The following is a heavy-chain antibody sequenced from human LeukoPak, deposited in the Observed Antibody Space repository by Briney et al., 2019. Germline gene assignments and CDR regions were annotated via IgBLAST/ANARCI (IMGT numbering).Heavy chain of an antibody. V-gene: IGHV4-31*03. CDR3: ARGDYYDSSDEGWFDP. J-gene: IGHJ5*02. CDR2: IYYSGST. CDR1: GGSISSGGYY. D-gene: IGHD3-22*01. Sequence: SETLSLTCTVSGGSISSGGYYWSWNRQHPGKGLEWIGYIYYSGSTYYNPSLKSRVTISVDTSKNQFSLKLSSVTAADTAVYYCARGDYYDSSDEGWFDPWGEGTLVAVSS.